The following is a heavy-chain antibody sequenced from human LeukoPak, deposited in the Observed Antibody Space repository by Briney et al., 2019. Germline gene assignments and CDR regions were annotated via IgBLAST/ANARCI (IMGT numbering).Heavy chain of an antibody. J-gene: IGHJ6*04. CDR1: GGTFSSYA. Sequence: SVEVSCKASGGTFSSYAISWVRQAPGQGLEWMGRIIPILGIANYAQKFQGRVTITADKSTSTAYMELSSLRSEDTAVYYCARDPPQLGYCSSTSCYIVWGKGTTVTVSS. CDR3: ARDPPQLGYCSSTSCYIV. V-gene: IGHV1-69*04. D-gene: IGHD2-2*02. CDR2: IIPILGIA.